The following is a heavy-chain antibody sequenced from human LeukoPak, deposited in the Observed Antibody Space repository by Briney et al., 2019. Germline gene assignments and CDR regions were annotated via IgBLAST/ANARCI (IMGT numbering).Heavy chain of an antibody. CDR3: ARGATIVGNWFDP. D-gene: IGHD1-26*01. CDR2: INPNSGGT. Sequence: GASVKVSCKASGYTFTGYYMHWVRQAPGQGLEWMGWINPNSGGTNYAQKFQGRVTMTRDTSISTAYMELSRLRSDDTAVYYCARGATIVGNWFDPWGQGTLVTVSS. CDR1: GYTFTGYY. J-gene: IGHJ5*02. V-gene: IGHV1-2*02.